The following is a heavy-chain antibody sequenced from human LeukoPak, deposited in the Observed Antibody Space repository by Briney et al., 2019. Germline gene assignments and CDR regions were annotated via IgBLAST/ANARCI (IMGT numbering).Heavy chain of an antibody. Sequence: GGSLRLSCAASGFTFSSYNMNWVRQAPGKGLEWVSSISSSTSYIYYADSVKGRFTIPRDNSKNTLYLQMNSLRAEDTAVYYCARAPKYSYDAFDIWGQGTMVTVSS. V-gene: IGHV3-21*04. CDR2: ISSSTSYI. CDR3: ARAPKYSYDAFDI. CDR1: GFTFSSYN. D-gene: IGHD5-18*01. J-gene: IGHJ3*02.